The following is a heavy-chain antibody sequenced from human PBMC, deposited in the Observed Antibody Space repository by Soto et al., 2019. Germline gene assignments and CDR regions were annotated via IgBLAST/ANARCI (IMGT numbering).Heavy chain of an antibody. Sequence: LSLTCAVYGGSFSGYYWSWIRQPPGKGLEWIGEINHSGSTNYTPSLKSRVTISVDTSNNQSSLKLSSVTAADTAVYYCARGPRIAGAGTRYNWFDPWGQGTLVTVSS. CDR1: GGSFSGYY. V-gene: IGHV4-34*01. CDR3: ARGPRIAGAGTRYNWFDP. J-gene: IGHJ5*02. CDR2: INHSGST. D-gene: IGHD6-19*01.